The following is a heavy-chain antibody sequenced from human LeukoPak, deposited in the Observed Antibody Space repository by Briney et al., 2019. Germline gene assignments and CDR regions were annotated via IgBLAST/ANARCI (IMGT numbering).Heavy chain of an antibody. CDR3: ARSSFGVVIQ. CDR1: GFTFSSYA. Sequence: GGSLRLSCAASGFTFSSYAMHWVRQAPGEGLEWVAVISYDGSNKYYADSVKGRFTISRDNSKNTLYLQMNSLRAEDTAVYYCARSSFGVVIQWGQGTLVTVSS. CDR2: ISYDGSNK. V-gene: IGHV3-30-3*01. J-gene: IGHJ1*01. D-gene: IGHD3-3*01.